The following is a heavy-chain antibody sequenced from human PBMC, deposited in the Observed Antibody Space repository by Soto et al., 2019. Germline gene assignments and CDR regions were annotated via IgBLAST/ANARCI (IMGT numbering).Heavy chain of an antibody. D-gene: IGHD3-16*01. J-gene: IGHJ4*02. CDR1: GFTFDDNA. CDR3: AISQDRGGRTTFIY. V-gene: IGHV3-9*01. CDR2: INWKSDI. Sequence: GGSLRLSCAVSGFTFDDNAVHWVRQAPEKGPEWVSGINWKSDIGYADSVKGRFTISRDNAENSLYLQMNSLRAEDTALYYCAISQDRGGRTTFIYWGQGTQVTVYS.